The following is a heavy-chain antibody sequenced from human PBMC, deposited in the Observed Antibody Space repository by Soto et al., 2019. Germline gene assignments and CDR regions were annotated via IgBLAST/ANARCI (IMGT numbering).Heavy chain of an antibody. CDR1: GGTFSSYA. CDR2: IIPIFGTA. Sequence: ASVKVSCKASGGTFSSYAISWVRQAPGQGLEWMGGIIPIFGTANYAQKFQGRVTITADESTSTAYMELSSLRSEDTAVYYCANKRYSSGWTKTYYYYYGMDVWGQGTTVTVS. D-gene: IGHD6-19*01. J-gene: IGHJ6*02. V-gene: IGHV1-69*13. CDR3: ANKRYSSGWTKTYYYYYGMDV.